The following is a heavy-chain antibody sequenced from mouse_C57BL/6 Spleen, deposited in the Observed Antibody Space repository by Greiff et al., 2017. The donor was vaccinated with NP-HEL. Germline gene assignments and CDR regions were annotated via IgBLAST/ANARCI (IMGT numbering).Heavy chain of an antibody. D-gene: IGHD1-3*01. CDR1: GFSFNTYA. CDR2: IRSKSNNYAT. V-gene: IGHV10-1*01. Sequence: EVQRVESGGGLVQPKGSLKLSCAASGFSFNTYAMNWVRQAPGKGLEWVARIRSKSNNYATYYADSVKDRFTISRDDSESMLYLQMNNLKTEDTAMYYWLRHESKRAAMDYWGQGTSVTVSS. J-gene: IGHJ4*01. CDR3: LRHESKRAAMDY.